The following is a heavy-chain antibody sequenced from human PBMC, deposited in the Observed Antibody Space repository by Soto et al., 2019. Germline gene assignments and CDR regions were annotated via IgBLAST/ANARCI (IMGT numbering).Heavy chain of an antibody. CDR1: GFIFSGSA. D-gene: IGHD2-2*02. V-gene: IGHV3-73*01. CDR3: FRGQGAAIGAYYYHGMDV. CDR2: IRIRANNYAT. J-gene: IGHJ6*02. Sequence: PGGSLRLSCAASGFIFSGSAIHWVRQAPGKGLEWVGRIRIRANNYATSFAESVKGRFTFFRYDSKNMAYLQMKTLKPEDTAVYYCFRGQGAAIGAYYYHGMDVWGQGTTVTVSS.